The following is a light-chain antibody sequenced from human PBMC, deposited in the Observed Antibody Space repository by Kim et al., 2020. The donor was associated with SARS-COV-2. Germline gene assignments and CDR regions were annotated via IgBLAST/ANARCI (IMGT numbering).Light chain of an antibody. CDR1: ENIGTW. J-gene: IGKJ2*01. Sequence: SASVGDRVTITCRASENIGTWLALYQQKPGRAPSLLIYLASTLESGVPSRFSGTGSGTEFSLGITSLQPDDFATYYCQHYSRFPYTFGQGTKLEI. V-gene: IGKV1-5*03. CDR3: QHYSRFPYT. CDR2: LAS.